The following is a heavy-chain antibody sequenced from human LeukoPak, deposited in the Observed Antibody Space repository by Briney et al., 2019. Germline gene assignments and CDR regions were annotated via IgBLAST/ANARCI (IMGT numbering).Heavy chain of an antibody. D-gene: IGHD5-12*01. J-gene: IGHJ4*02. CDR1: EYALTELS. CDR2: FDPEAGET. V-gene: IGHV1-24*01. CDR3: AAISTPTTRRAYHFDS. Sequence: ASVKVSCKVSEYALTELSIHWVRQTPGKGLECMGGFDPEAGETIYAQKFQGRVTMTEDTSTDTAYMELSSLTSDGTAVYYCAAISTPTTRRAYHFDSWGQGTLVTVSS.